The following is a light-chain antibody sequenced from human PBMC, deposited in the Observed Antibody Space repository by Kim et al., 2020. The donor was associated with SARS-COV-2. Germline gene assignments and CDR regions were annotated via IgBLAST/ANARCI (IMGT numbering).Light chain of an antibody. CDR1: QSVSRN. V-gene: IGKV3-15*01. CDR2: EAS. CDR3: QQYSDWPPSLT. J-gene: IGKJ4*01. Sequence: EIVMTQSPASLSLSPGERATLSCRASQSVSRNFACYRQDLGQAPRLLIYEASTRAPGIPARFSGSGSGTEFTRTIISLQSEDFATYYCQQYSDWPPSLTFGGGTKVDIK.